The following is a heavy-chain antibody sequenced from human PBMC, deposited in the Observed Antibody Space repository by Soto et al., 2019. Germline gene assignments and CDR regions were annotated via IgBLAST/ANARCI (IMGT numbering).Heavy chain of an antibody. D-gene: IGHD2-15*01. V-gene: IGHV4-4*02. J-gene: IGHJ4*02. Sequence: QVQLQQSGPRLARPSGTLSLTCVVSGGSISSTNWWTWVRQTPGKGLEWIGEIYHTGSTKYNPSLKNRVTIXRDXSXXQFALNLKSVTAADTAVYYCATLPPRIVVVVLPIPSWGQGTLVTVSS. CDR2: IYHTGST. CDR1: GGSISSTNW. CDR3: ATLPPRIVVVVLPIPS.